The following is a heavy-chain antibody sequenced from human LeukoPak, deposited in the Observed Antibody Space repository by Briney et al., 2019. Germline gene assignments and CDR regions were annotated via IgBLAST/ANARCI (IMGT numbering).Heavy chain of an antibody. CDR3: ARGVIGYYYGSGSYYSTLNYYYYYMDV. Sequence: SETLSLTCTVSGGSISSYYWSWLRQPAGKGREWLGRIYTSGSTNYNPSLKSRVTMSVDTSKNQFSLKLSSVTAADTAVYYCARGVIGYYYGSGSYYSTLNYYYYYMDVWGKGTTVTISS. V-gene: IGHV4-4*07. CDR2: IYTSGST. D-gene: IGHD3-10*01. J-gene: IGHJ6*03. CDR1: GGSISSYY.